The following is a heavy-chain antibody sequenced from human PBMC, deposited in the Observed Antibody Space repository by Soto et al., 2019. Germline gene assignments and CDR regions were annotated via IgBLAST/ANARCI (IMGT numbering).Heavy chain of an antibody. Sequence: QVQLVESGGGVVQPGRSLRLSCAASGFTFSSYGMHWVRQAPGKGLEWVAVIWYDGSNKYYADSVKGRFTISRENSKNTLYLQMNSLRAEDTAVYCCARDLVGATNYFDYGVQGPMVTVSS. CDR1: GFTFSSYG. CDR3: ARDLVGATNYFDY. J-gene: IGHJ4*02. V-gene: IGHV3-33*01. D-gene: IGHD1-26*01. CDR2: IWYDGSNK.